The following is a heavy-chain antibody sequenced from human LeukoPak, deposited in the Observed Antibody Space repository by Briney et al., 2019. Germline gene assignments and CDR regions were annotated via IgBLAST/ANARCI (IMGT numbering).Heavy chain of an antibody. CDR1: GFTFSSFG. CDR2: ISISSSTI. CDR3: ARVAGRHWFDP. V-gene: IGHV3-48*04. D-gene: IGHD6-19*01. J-gene: IGHJ5*02. Sequence: GSLRLSCAASGFTFSSFGMNWVRQAPGKGLEWISYISISSSTIYYADSVKGRFTISRDNSKNTVYLQMNNMRVDDTAIYYCARVAGRHWFDPWGQGTLVTVSS.